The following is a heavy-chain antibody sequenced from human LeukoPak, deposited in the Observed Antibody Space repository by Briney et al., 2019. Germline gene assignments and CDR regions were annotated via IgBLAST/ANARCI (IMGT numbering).Heavy chain of an antibody. CDR2: IYYSGST. V-gene: IGHV4-30-4*01. CDR1: GGSISSGDYY. J-gene: IGHJ4*02. CDR3: ARYYTPDSSGYYYFDY. D-gene: IGHD3-22*01. Sequence: PSETLSLTCTVSGGSISSGDYYWSWIRQPPGKGLEWIGYIYYSGSTYYNPSLKSRVTISVDTSKNQFSLKLSSVTAADTAVYYCARYYTPDSSGYYYFDYWGQGTLVTVSS.